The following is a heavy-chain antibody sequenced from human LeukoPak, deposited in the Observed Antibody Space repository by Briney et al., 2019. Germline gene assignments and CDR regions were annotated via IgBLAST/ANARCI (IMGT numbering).Heavy chain of an antibody. CDR1: RFTFSDYY. V-gene: IGHV3-11*01. CDR2: ISSSGSTI. Sequence: GGSLRLSCAASRFTFSDYYMSWIRQAPGKGLEWVSYISSSGSTICYADSVKGRFTISRDNAKNSLYLQMNSLRAEDTAVYYCARFDCRGGSCYNYYYGMDVWGQGTTVTVSS. CDR3: ARFDCRGGSCYNYYYGMDV. J-gene: IGHJ6*02. D-gene: IGHD2-15*01.